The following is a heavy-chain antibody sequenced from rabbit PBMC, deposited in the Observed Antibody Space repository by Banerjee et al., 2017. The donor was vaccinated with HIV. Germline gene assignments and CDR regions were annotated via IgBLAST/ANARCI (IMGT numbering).Heavy chain of an antibody. Sequence: ESGGDLVKPGASLTLTCTASGFSFSSSYYMCWVRQAPGKGLEWIACIYGGWSGSTYSATWAKGRFTCSKTSSTTVTLQMTSLTVADTATYFCARDTGSSFSSYGMDLWGQGTLVTVS. CDR3: ARDTGSSFSSYGMDL. D-gene: IGHD8-1*01. CDR1: GFSFSSSYY. CDR2: IYGGWSGST. V-gene: IGHV1S40*01. J-gene: IGHJ6*01.